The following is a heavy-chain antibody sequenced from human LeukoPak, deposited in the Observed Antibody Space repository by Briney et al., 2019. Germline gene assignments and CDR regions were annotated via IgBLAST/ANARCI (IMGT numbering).Heavy chain of an antibody. J-gene: IGHJ5*02. V-gene: IGHV3-23*01. CDR1: GVTFITYA. CDR2: LSGSGVST. CDR3: AKDRDDIWMGFDP. Sequence: GGSLRLSCAASGVTFITYAMSGVPEAPGKGLECVSALSGSGVSTYYADSVKGRFTISGDTSKNTLSLQMNSMRAEDTAVYYCAKDRDDIWMGFDPRGQGTLVTVSS. D-gene: IGHD3-9*01.